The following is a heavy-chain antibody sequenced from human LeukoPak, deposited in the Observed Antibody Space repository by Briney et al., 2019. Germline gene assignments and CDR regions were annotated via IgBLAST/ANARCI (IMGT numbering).Heavy chain of an antibody. Sequence: PGGSLRLSCEASGFTFSNAGMSWVRQAPGKGLEWVGRIKSKTDGGTTDYAAPVKGRFTISRDDSKNTLYQQMNSLKTEDTAVYYCTARGAMGFDYWGQGTLVTVSS. CDR2: IKSKTDGGTT. J-gene: IGHJ4*02. CDR1: GFTFSNAG. D-gene: IGHD3-10*01. V-gene: IGHV3-15*01. CDR3: TARGAMGFDY.